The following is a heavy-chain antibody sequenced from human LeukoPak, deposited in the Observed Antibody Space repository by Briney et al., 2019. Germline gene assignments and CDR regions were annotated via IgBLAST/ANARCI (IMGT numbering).Heavy chain of an antibody. CDR2: ISSTGGST. CDR3: AKRDLPY. CDR1: GFTFSSYA. Sequence: GGSLTLSCAASGFTFSSYAMSWVRQAPGKGLEWVSTISSTGGSTYYADSVKGRFTISRDSSNHTLYLQMTTLRADDTAVYYCAKRDLPYWGQGTLVTVSS. V-gene: IGHV3-23*01. J-gene: IGHJ4*02.